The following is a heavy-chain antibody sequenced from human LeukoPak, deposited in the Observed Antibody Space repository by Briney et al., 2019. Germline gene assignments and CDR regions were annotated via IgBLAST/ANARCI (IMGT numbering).Heavy chain of an antibody. V-gene: IGHV3-9*01. CDR2: ISWNSGSI. D-gene: IGHD2-21*01. J-gene: IGHJ4*02. CDR3: AKGSRAGGYLWY. Sequence: GGSLRLSCAASGFTFDDYAMHWVRQAPGKGLEWVSGISWNSGSIGYADSVKGRFTISRDNAKNSLYLQMNSLRAEDTALYYCAKGSRAGGYLWYWGQGTLVTVSS. CDR1: GFTFDDYA.